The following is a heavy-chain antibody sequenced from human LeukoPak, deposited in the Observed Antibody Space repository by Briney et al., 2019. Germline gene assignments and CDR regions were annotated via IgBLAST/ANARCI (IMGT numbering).Heavy chain of an antibody. J-gene: IGHJ4*02. Sequence: GGSLGLSCAASGFTFSSYNMNWVRQAPGKGLEWVSYISSRSSAIYYADSVKGRFTISRDNAKSSLYLQMNSLRDEDTAVYYCARGATGFDYWGQGTLVTVSS. CDR3: ARGATGFDY. V-gene: IGHV3-48*02. CDR1: GFTFSSYN. CDR2: ISSRSSAI. D-gene: IGHD3-16*01.